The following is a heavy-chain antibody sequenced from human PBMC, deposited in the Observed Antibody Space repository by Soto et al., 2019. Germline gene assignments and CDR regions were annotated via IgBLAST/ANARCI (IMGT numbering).Heavy chain of an antibody. V-gene: IGHV3-15*01. J-gene: IGHJ4*02. CDR3: TTAREQLVPH. Sequence: EVQLVESGGGLVKPGGSLRLSCAASGFTFSNAWMSWVRQAPGKGLEWVGRIKSETDGGTTDYAAPVKGRDTISRDDSKNTLYLQMNSLKTEDTAVYYCTTAREQLVPHWGQGTLVTVAS. D-gene: IGHD6-13*01. CDR2: IKSETDGGTT. CDR1: GFTFSNAW.